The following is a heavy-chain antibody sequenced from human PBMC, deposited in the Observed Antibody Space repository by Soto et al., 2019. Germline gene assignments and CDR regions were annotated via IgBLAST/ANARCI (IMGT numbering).Heavy chain of an antibody. CDR3: VHRAGLPGNWNGGYFDF. CDR2: IYWDDDK. Sequence: QITLEESGPPRVKPTQTLTLTCTFSGFSLSTNGVGVGWVRQPPGKALERLALIYWDDDKRYSPSLRSRLTITKATARNQVVLTMTNLDPLDTASYYWVHRAGLPGNWNGGYFDFWGQGALVTVSS. V-gene: IGHV2-5*02. CDR1: GFSLSTNGVG. D-gene: IGHD1-1*01. J-gene: IGHJ4*02.